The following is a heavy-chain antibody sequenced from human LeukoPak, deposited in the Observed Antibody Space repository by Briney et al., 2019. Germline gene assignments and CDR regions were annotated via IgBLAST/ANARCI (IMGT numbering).Heavy chain of an antibody. CDR3: ARVIVGSDKTFDY. V-gene: IGHV1-46*01. Sequence: ASVKASCKASGYTFTSYYMHWVREAPGQGLEWMGIINPSGGSTSYAQKFQGRVTMTRDMSTSTVYMELSSLRSEDTAVYYCARVIVGSDKTFDYWGQGTLVTVSS. CDR2: INPSGGST. D-gene: IGHD1-26*01. CDR1: GYTFTSYY. J-gene: IGHJ4*02.